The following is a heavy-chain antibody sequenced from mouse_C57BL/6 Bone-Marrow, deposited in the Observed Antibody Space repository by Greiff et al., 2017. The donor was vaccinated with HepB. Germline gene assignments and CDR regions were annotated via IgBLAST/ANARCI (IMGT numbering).Heavy chain of an antibody. CDR1: GYTFTSYG. CDR2: IYPRSGNT. Sequence: QVQLQQSGAELARPGASVKLSCKASGYTFTSYGISWVKQRTGQGLEWIGEIYPRSGNTYYNEKFNGKATLTADKSSSTAYMELRSLTSEDSAVYFCADLLRERFAYWGQGTLVTVSA. V-gene: IGHV1-81*01. CDR3: ADLLRERFAY. D-gene: IGHD2-1*01. J-gene: IGHJ3*01.